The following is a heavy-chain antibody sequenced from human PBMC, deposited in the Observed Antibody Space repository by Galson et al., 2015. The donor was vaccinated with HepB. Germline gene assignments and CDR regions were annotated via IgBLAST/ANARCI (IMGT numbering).Heavy chain of an antibody. J-gene: IGHJ3*02. CDR1: GFTFSDYY. V-gene: IGHV3-11*01. Sequence: SLRLSCAASGFTFSDYYMSWVRQAPGKGLEWISYTSGSGSTLYYADSVKGRFTISRDNAKNSLYLQMNSLGAEDTAVYYCARRLLGANVRALDIWGQGTMVTVSS. CDR2: TSGSGSTL. D-gene: IGHD1-26*01. CDR3: ARRLLGANVRALDI.